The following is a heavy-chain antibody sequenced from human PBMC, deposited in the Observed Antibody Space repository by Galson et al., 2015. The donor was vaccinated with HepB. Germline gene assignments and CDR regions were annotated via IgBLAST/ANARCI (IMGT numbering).Heavy chain of an antibody. CDR2: ISSRSSHI. J-gene: IGHJ3*02. D-gene: IGHD3-22*01. CDR1: GFTFSSYS. Sequence: SLRLSCAASGFTFSSYSMNWVRQAPGKGLEWVSSISSRSSHIYYVDSVKGRFTISRDNGKNSLYLQINSLRAEDTAVYYCARADPDISGYYVIYAFDIWGQGTMVTVSS. V-gene: IGHV3-21*01. CDR3: ARADPDISGYYVIYAFDI.